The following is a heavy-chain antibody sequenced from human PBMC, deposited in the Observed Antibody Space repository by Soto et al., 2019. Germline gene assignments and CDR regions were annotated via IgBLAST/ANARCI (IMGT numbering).Heavy chain of an antibody. J-gene: IGHJ4*02. CDR1: GFTFSSYG. CDR3: AKDFVLGGYEWIFDY. CDR2: ISSDGSNK. V-gene: IGHV3-30*18. D-gene: IGHD5-12*01. Sequence: QVQLVESGGGVVQPGRSLRLSCAASGFTFSSYGMHWVRQAPGKGLEWVAVISSDGSNKYYADSVKGRFTISRDNSKNTLYLQMNSLRAEDTAVYYCAKDFVLGGYEWIFDYWGQGTLVTVSS.